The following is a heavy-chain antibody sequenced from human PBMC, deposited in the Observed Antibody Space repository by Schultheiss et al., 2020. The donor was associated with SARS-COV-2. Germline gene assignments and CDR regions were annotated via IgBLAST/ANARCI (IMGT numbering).Heavy chain of an antibody. V-gene: IGHV3-15*01. CDR1: GFSFSNAW. CDR2: IRSESDGGTT. D-gene: IGHD3-3*01. CDR3: ARGLERN. J-gene: IGHJ4*02. Sequence: GGSLRLSCAASGFSFSNAWMAWVRQAPGKGLEWVGRIRSESDGGTTEYPAPVKGRFTISRDDSKNTLYLQMNSLKTEDTAVYYCARGLERNWGQGTLVTVSS.